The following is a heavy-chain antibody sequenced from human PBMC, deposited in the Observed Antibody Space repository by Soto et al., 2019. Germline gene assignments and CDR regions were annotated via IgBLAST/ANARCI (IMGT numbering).Heavy chain of an antibody. D-gene: IGHD5-18*01. CDR1: GGSISSYY. CDR2: IYYSGST. CDR3: ARAHSYDYDYDMDV. J-gene: IGHJ6*02. Sequence: KASETLSLTCTVSGGSISSYYWSWIRQPPGKGLEWIGYIYYSGSTNYNPSLKSRVTISVDTSKNQFSLKLSSVTAADTAVYYCARAHSYDYDYDMDVWGQGTTVTVSS. V-gene: IGHV4-59*01.